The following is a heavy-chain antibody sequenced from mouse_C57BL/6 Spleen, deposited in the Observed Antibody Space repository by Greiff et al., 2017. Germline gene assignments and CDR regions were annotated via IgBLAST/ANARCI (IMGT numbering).Heavy chain of an antibody. CDR1: GFTFSSYG. Sequence: EVKLVESGGDLVKPGGSLKLSCAASGFTFSSYGMSWVRQTPDKRLEWVATISSGGSYTYYPDSVKGRFTISRDNAKNTLYLQMSSLKSEDTAMYYCARQGYDYGGSDYWGQGTTLTVSS. D-gene: IGHD2-4*01. CDR2: ISSGGSYT. J-gene: IGHJ2*01. V-gene: IGHV5-6*01. CDR3: ARQGYDYGGSDY.